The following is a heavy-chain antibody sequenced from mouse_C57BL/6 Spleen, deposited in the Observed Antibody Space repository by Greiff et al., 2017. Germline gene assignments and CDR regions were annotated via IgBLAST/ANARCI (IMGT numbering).Heavy chain of an antibody. CDR2: INPNNGGT. V-gene: IGHV1-26*01. J-gene: IGHJ4*01. CDR1: GYTFTDYY. CDR3: SLSYYYGSSYPLYAMDY. Sequence: EVQLQQSGPELVKPGASVKISCKASGYTFTDYYMNWVKQSHGKSLEWIGDINPNNGGTSYNQKFKGKATLTVDKSSSTAYMELRSLTSEVSAVYYCSLSYYYGSSYPLYAMDYWGQGTSVTVSS. D-gene: IGHD1-1*01.